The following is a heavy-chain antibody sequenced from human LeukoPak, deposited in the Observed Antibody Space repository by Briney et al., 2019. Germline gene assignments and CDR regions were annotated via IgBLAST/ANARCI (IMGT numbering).Heavy chain of an antibody. CDR2: IYYSGST. Sequence: PSETLSLTCTVSGGSISSSSYYWGWIRQPPGKGLEWIGGIYYSGSTYYNPSLKSRVTISVDTSKNQFSLKLSSVTAADTAVYYCASTRYSSGWYDAINLGYWGRGTLVTVSS. V-gene: IGHV4-39*01. J-gene: IGHJ4*02. D-gene: IGHD6-19*01. CDR1: GGSISSSSYY. CDR3: ASTRYSSGWYDAINLGY.